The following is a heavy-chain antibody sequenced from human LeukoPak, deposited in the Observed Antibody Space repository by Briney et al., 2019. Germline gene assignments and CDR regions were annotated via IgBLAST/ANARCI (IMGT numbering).Heavy chain of an antibody. CDR1: GFTFSSYA. Sequence: GRSLRLSCAVSGFTFSSYAMSWVRQAPGRGLEWVSAISDSGDSTYYADSVKGRFTVSRDNSKNTLYLQMNSLRAEDTAVYYCAKKVPITGWLYYFDYWGQGTLVTVSS. J-gene: IGHJ4*02. CDR2: ISDSGDST. D-gene: IGHD6-19*01. V-gene: IGHV3-23*01. CDR3: AKKVPITGWLYYFDY.